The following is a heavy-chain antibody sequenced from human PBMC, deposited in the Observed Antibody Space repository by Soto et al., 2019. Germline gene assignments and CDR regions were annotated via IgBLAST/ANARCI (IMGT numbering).Heavy chain of an antibody. CDR2: IDPSDSQT. V-gene: IGHV5-10-1*01. J-gene: IGHJ4*02. Sequence: PGESLKMSCKGSGYSFAGYWITWVRQIPGKGLGWMGRIDPSDSQTYYSPSFRGHVTISAAKSITTVFLQWSSLRASDTAMYYCARQIYDSDSGPNFQYYFDSWGQGTLVTVSS. CDR1: GYSFAGYW. CDR3: ARQIYDSDSGPNFQYYFDS. D-gene: IGHD3-22*01.